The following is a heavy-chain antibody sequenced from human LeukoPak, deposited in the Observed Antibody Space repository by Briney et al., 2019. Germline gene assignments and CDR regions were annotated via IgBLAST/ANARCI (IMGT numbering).Heavy chain of an antibody. J-gene: IGHJ4*02. Sequence: GGPLRLSCAASGFTFDDYAMHWVRQAPGKGLEWVSLISGDGGSTYYADSVKGRFTISRDNSKNSLYLQMNSLRTEDTALYYCAQVIEGEYSDWGEGTLVTVSS. CDR1: GFTFDDYA. CDR2: ISGDGGST. CDR3: AQVIEGEYSD. D-gene: IGHD4-17*01. V-gene: IGHV3-43*02.